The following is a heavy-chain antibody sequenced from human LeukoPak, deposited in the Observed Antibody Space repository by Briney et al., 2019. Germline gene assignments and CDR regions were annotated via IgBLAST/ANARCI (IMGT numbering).Heavy chain of an antibody. J-gene: IGHJ3*02. CDR3: ARDGYYYDSSGYYQEAFDI. CDR1: GFTFSSYS. V-gene: IGHV3-21*01. CDR2: ISSSSSYI. D-gene: IGHD3-22*01. Sequence: GGSLRLSCAASGFTFSSYSMNWVRQAAGKGLEWVSSISSSSSYIYYADSVKGRFTISRDNAKNSLYLQMNSLRAEDTAVYYCARDGYYYDSSGYYQEAFDIWGQGTMVTVSS.